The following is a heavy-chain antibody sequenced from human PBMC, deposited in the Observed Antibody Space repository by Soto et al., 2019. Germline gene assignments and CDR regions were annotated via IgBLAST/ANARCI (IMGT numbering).Heavy chain of an antibody. Sequence: EVQLVESGGGLVQPGGSLRLSCAASGFTFSTYWMHWVRQAPGKGLVWVSRINSDGSSTTYADSVKGRFTIFRDNAKNTLYLQMNSLRPEDTAVYYCARAINADYSFDYWGQGTLVTVSS. J-gene: IGHJ4*02. CDR3: ARAINADYSFDY. V-gene: IGHV3-74*01. CDR1: GFTFSTYW. D-gene: IGHD4-17*01. CDR2: INSDGSST.